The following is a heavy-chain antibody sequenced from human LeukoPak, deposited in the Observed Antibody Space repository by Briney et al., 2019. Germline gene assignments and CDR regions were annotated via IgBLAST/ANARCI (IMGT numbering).Heavy chain of an antibody. Sequence: PGGTLRLSCAASGFTFSNYAMSWVRQAPGKGLEWVSSINGRGGSTYYADSVKGRFTISKDNSKNRLYLHMNTLRPEDTALYYCAKDRSGSGRVGYYMDVWGKGTTVTISS. J-gene: IGHJ6*03. V-gene: IGHV3-23*01. CDR2: INGRGGST. CDR3: AKDRSGSGRVGYYMDV. CDR1: GFTFSNYA. D-gene: IGHD3-10*01.